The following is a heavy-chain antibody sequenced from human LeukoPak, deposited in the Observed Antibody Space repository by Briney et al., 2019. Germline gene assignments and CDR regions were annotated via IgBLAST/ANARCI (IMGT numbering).Heavy chain of an antibody. CDR3: AKTTHLDSSGWLPDAFDI. Sequence: GGSLRLSGAASGFTCSSYAMSWVRQAPGKGLEWVSAISGSGGSTYYADSVKGRFTISRDNSKNTLYLQMNSLRAEGTAVYYCAKTTHLDSSGWLPDAFDIWGQGTMVTVSS. CDR2: ISGSGGST. V-gene: IGHV3-23*01. D-gene: IGHD6-19*01. J-gene: IGHJ3*02. CDR1: GFTCSSYA.